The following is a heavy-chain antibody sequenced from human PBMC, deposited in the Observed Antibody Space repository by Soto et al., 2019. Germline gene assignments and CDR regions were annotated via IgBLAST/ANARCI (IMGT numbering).Heavy chain of an antibody. D-gene: IGHD2-8*02. Sequence: TSETLSLTCAVSGGSINSRYWWSWVRQSPGKGLEWIGYIYYSGSTNYNPSLKSRVTISVDTSKNQFSLKLSSVTAADTAVYYCARDKITGLFDYWGQGTLVTVSS. J-gene: IGHJ4*02. V-gene: IGHV4-4*02. CDR1: GGSINSRYW. CDR3: ARDKITGLFDY. CDR2: IYYSGST.